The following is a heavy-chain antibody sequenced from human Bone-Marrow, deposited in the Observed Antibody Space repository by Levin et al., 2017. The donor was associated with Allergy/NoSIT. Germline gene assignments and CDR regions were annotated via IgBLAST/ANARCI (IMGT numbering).Heavy chain of an antibody. D-gene: IGHD3-16*02. J-gene: IGHJ6*02. V-gene: IGHV6-1*01. CDR2: AYYRSEWYY. CDR3: SRGDYRVSNYYYYGLDV. CDR1: GDRVSSTSAA. Sequence: SQTLSLPCVISGDRVSSTSAAWNWIRQSPSRGLEWLGRAYYRSEWYYDFAVSVKGRITIIPDTSKNQFSLQLNSVTPDDTAVYYCSRGDYRVSNYYYYGLDVWGQGTTVTVSS.